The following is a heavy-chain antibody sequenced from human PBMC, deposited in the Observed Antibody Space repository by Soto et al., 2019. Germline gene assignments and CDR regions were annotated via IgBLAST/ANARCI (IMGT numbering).Heavy chain of an antibody. V-gene: IGHV1-2*02. D-gene: IGHD2-8*01. CDR3: ARTPDRYCTNGVCFFDP. CDR1: GYPFTGYY. Sequence: XSVKVSCTASGYPFTGYYMHWVRQAPGQGLEWMGWINPNSGGTNYAQKFQGRVTMTRDTSISTAYMELSRLRSDDTAVYYCARTPDRYCTNGVCFFDPWGQGTRVTVSS. J-gene: IGHJ5*02. CDR2: INPNSGGT.